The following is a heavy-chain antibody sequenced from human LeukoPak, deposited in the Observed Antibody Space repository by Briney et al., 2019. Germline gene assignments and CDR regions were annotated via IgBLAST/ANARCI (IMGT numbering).Heavy chain of an antibody. D-gene: IGHD3-9*01. CDR2: IYHSGST. CDR3: AREGYYDILTGADFDY. J-gene: IGHJ4*02. V-gene: IGHV4-30-2*01. Sequence: SETLSLTCTVSGGSISSGGYYWSWIRQPPGKGLEWIGYIYHSGSTYYNPSLKSRVTISVDRSKNQYSLKLSSVTAADTAVYYCAREGYYDILTGADFDYWGQGTLVTVS. CDR1: GGSISSGGYY.